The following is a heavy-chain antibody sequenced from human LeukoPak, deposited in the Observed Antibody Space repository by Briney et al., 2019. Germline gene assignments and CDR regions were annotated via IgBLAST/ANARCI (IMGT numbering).Heavy chain of an antibody. CDR2: IYYSGST. CDR3: ARGADPDNYYDSSGYYYRNDAFDI. D-gene: IGHD3-22*01. CDR1: GGSISSGGYY. V-gene: IGHV4-31*03. Sequence: SETLSLTCTVSGGSISSGGYYWSWIRQHPGKGLEWIGYIYYSGSTYYNPSLKSRVTISVDTSKNQFSLKLSSVTAADTAVYYCARGADPDNYYDSSGYYYRNDAFDIWGQGTMVTVSS. J-gene: IGHJ3*02.